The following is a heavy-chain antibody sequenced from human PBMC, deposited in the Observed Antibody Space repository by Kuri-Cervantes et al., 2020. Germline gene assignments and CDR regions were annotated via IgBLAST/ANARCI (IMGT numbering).Heavy chain of an antibody. CDR3: ARYYDNSGSDY. V-gene: IGHV5-51*01. CDR1: GYSFTTYW. CDR2: VYPGDSDT. J-gene: IGHJ4*02. D-gene: IGHD3-22*01. Sequence: GETLKISCQASGYSFTTYWIGWVRQMPGKGLEWMGIVYPGDSDTRYSPSIQGQVTISADKSISTAYLQWSRLKASDTAMYYCARYYDNSGSDYWGQGTPVTVSS.